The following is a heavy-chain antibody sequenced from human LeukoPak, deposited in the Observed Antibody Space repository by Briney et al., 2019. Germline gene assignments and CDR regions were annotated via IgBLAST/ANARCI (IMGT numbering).Heavy chain of an antibody. J-gene: IGHJ3*02. CDR2: ISYDGSNK. D-gene: IGHD3-22*01. CDR1: GFTFSSYG. V-gene: IGHV3-30*18. Sequence: GRSLRLSCAASGFTFSSYGMHWVRQAPGKGLEWVAVISYDGSNKYYADSVKGRFTISRDNSKNTLYLQMNSLRAEDTAVYYCAKVIPIYDSSGFAAFDIWGQGTMVTVSS. CDR3: AKVIPIYDSSGFAAFDI.